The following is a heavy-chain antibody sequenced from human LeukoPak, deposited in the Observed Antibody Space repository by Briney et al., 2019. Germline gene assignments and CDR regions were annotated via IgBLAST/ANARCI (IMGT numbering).Heavy chain of an antibody. CDR1: GYTLTELP. V-gene: IGHV1-24*01. J-gene: IGHJ4*02. Sequence: ASVTVSCKVSGYTLTELPMHWVRQAPGKGLEWMGGFDPEDGETIYAQKFQGRVTMTEDTSTDTAYMELSSLRSEDTAVYYCATVMYYDFWSGYYTKFDYWGQGTLVTVSS. CDR3: ATVMYYDFWSGYYTKFDY. CDR2: FDPEDGET. D-gene: IGHD3-3*01.